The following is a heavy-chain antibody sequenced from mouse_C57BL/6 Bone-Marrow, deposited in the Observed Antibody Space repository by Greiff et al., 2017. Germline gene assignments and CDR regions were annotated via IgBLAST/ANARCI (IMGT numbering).Heavy chain of an antibody. CDR2: ISSGGSYT. V-gene: IGHV5-6*01. Sequence: EVKLVQSGGDLVKPGGSLKLSCAASGFTFSSYGMSWVRQTPDKRLEWVATISSGGSYTYYPDRVKGQFTISRDKAKNTLYLQMSSLKSEDTAMYYCARHTLYYFDYWGQGTTLTVSS. CDR3: ARHTLYYFDY. CDR1: GFTFSSYG. J-gene: IGHJ2*01.